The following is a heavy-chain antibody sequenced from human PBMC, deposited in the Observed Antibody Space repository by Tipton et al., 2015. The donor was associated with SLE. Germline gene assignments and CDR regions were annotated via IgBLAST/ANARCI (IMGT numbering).Heavy chain of an antibody. J-gene: IGHJ4*02. D-gene: IGHD3-22*01. Sequence: LSLTCAASGFTFSSYGMHWVRQAPGKGLEWVAVMSSDGRNKYYADSVKGRFTISRDNSKNTLYLQMNSLRAEDTAVYYCAKDVEWLLLRYFDYWGQGTLVTVSS. CDR1: GFTFSSYG. CDR2: MSSDGRNK. V-gene: IGHV3-30*18. CDR3: AKDVEWLLLRYFDY.